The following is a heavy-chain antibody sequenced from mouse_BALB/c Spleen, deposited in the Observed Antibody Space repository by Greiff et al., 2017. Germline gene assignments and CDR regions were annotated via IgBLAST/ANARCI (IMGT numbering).Heavy chain of an antibody. D-gene: IGHD2-1*01. Sequence: VQLQQSGAELVKPGASVKLSCTASGFNIKDTYMHWVKQRPEQGLEWIGRIDPANGNTKYDPKFQGKATITADTSSNTAYLQLSSLTSEDTAVYYCARSPPIYYGNYDAMDYWGQGTSVTVSS. V-gene: IGHV14-3*02. J-gene: IGHJ4*01. CDR1: GFNIKDTY. CDR3: ARSPPIYYGNYDAMDY. CDR2: IDPANGNT.